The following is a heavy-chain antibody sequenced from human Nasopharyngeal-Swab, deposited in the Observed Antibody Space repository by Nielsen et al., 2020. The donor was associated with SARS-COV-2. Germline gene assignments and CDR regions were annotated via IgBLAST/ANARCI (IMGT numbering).Heavy chain of an antibody. CDR1: GYTFTGYY. V-gene: IGHV1-2*02. CDR2: INPNSGGT. J-gene: IGHJ5*02. Sequence: ASVKVSCKASGYTFTGYYMHWVRQAPGQGLEWMGWINPNSGGTNYAQKFQGRVTMTRDTSISTAYMELSRLRSDDTAVYYCARTSLPSVPAEWFDPWGQGTLVTVSS. D-gene: IGHD1-14*01. CDR3: ARTSLPSVPAEWFDP.